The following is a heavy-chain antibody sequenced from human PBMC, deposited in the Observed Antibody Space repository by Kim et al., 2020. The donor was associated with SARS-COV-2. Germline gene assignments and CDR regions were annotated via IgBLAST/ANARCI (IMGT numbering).Heavy chain of an antibody. J-gene: IGHJ4*02. D-gene: IGHD3-10*01. CDR2: INPNSGGT. V-gene: IGHV1-2*06. CDR3: ASMVQGVIRRQFDY. Sequence: ASVKVSCKASGYTFTGYYMHWVRQAPGQGLEWMGRINPNSGGTNYAQKFQGRVTMTRDTSISTAYMELSRLRSDDTAVYYCASMVQGVIRRQFDYWGQGTLVTVSS. CDR1: GYTFTGYY.